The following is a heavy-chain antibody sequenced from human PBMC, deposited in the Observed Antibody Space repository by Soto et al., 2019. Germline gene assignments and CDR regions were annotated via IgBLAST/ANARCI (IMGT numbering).Heavy chain of an antibody. D-gene: IGHD3-22*01. CDR1: GGSISRGGYY. Sequence: SETLSLTYTVSGGSISRGGYYWNWIRQHPGKGLEWIGYIYYSGITYYSPSLKSRVTISRDTSKNQFSLKLSSVTAADTAVYYCARDDGSGREDWGKGTTVTVS. J-gene: IGHJ6*03. V-gene: IGHV4-31*03. CDR2: IYYSGIT. CDR3: ARDDGSGRED.